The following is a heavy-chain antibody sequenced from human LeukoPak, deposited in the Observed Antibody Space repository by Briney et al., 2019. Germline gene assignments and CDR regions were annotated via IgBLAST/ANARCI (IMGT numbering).Heavy chain of an antibody. CDR1: GGTFSSYA. Sequence: GASVKVSCKASGGTFSSYAVSWVRQAPGQGLEWMGGIIPFFDTSNYAQKFQGRVTITADESTSTAYMELSSLRSEDTAMYYCARVRSSSSRRYYYYYGMDVWGQGTTVTVSS. CDR2: IIPFFDTS. V-gene: IGHV1-69*13. J-gene: IGHJ6*02. CDR3: ARVRSSSSRRYYYYYGMDV. D-gene: IGHD6-13*01.